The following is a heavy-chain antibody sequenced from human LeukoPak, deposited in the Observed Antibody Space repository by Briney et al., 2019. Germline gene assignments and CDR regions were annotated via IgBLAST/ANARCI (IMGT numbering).Heavy chain of an antibody. Sequence: AGGSLRLSCAASGFTFSSYAMSWIRQAPGKGLEWVSYISSSGSTIYYADSAKGRFTISRDNAKNTMYLQMNSLSVEDTAVYYCAKDIAASGLPRIFDFWGQGTLVTVSS. CDR2: ISSSGSTI. J-gene: IGHJ4*02. CDR3: AKDIAASGLPRIFDF. CDR1: GFTFSSYA. D-gene: IGHD6-13*01. V-gene: IGHV3-23*01.